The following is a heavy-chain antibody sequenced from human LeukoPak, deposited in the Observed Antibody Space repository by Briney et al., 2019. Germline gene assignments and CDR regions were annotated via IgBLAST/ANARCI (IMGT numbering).Heavy chain of an antibody. Sequence: GGSLRLSCAASGFTVSSNYMSWVRRAPGKGLEWVSVIYSGGSTYYADSVKGRFTISRDNSKNTLYLQMNSLRAEDTAVYYCARDPDYDLGGDYWGQGTLVTVSS. CDR3: ARDPDYDLGGDY. D-gene: IGHD3-3*01. V-gene: IGHV3-66*01. CDR1: GFTVSSNY. CDR2: IYSGGST. J-gene: IGHJ4*02.